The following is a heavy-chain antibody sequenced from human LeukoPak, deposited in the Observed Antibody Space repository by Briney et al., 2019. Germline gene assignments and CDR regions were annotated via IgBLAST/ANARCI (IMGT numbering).Heavy chain of an antibody. D-gene: IGHD2-15*01. CDR3: ARAQTYPYCSGGSCYFDY. V-gene: IGHV3-21*01. CDR2: ISSSSSYI. CDR1: GFTFSSYS. J-gene: IGHJ4*02. Sequence: GGSLRLSCAASGFTFSSYSMNWVRQAPGKGLEWVSSISSSSSYIYYADSVKGRFTISRDNAKNSLYLQMNSLRAEDTAVYYCARAQTYPYCSGGSCYFDYWGQGTLVTVSS.